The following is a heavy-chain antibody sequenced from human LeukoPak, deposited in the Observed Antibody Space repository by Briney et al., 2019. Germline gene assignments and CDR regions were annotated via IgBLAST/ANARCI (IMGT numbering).Heavy chain of an antibody. Sequence: SETLSLTCTVSGGSINSGDYFWSWIRQYPGKGLEWIGYIGYSGSTHYSPSLKSRVTISVDTSKNQFSLKLSSVTAADTAVYYCAREMAVAGTFDYWGQGTLVTVSS. D-gene: IGHD6-19*01. CDR1: GGSINSGDYF. V-gene: IGHV4-61*08. CDR2: IGYSGST. CDR3: AREMAVAGTFDY. J-gene: IGHJ4*02.